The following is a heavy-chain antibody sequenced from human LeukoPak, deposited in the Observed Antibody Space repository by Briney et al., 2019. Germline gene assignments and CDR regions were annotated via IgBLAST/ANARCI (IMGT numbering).Heavy chain of an antibody. CDR1: YX. D-gene: IGHD3-16*01. J-gene: IGHJ4*02. CDR2: IYPGDSDT. CDR3: ARRSFGGLTNFIDF. Sequence: YXIGWVRQMPXXXLEGMGIIYPGDSDTTYSPSFQGQVNISADKSISTAYLQWSSLKASDTAMYYCARRSFGGLTNFIDFWGQGTLVTVSS. V-gene: IGHV5-51*01.